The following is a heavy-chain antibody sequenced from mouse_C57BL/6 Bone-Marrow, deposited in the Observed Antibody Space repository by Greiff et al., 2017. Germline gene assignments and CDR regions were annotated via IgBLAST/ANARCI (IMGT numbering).Heavy chain of an antibody. D-gene: IGHD1-1*01. CDR3: ANHYDDRSHYAMDY. Sequence: VQLQQSGAELVKPGASVKLSCTASGFNIKDYYMHWVKQRTEQGLEWIGRIDPEDGETKYAPKFQGKATITADTSSNTAYLQLRSLTSEDTSVYYCANHYDDRSHYAMDYWGQGTSVTVSS. V-gene: IGHV14-2*01. J-gene: IGHJ4*01. CDR1: GFNIKDYY. CDR2: IDPEDGET.